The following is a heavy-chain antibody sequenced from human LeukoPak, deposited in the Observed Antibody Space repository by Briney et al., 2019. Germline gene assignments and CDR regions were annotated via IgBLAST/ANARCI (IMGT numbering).Heavy chain of an antibody. CDR2: IKQDGSEK. V-gene: IGHV3-7*01. CDR3: ARERTYYYDSSGYYSRYFDY. D-gene: IGHD3-22*01. J-gene: IGHJ4*02. Sequence: GGSLRLSCAASGFTFSSYWMSWVRQAPGKGLEWVANIKQDGSEKYYVDSVKGRFTISRDNAKNSLYLQMNSLRAEDTAVYYCARERTYYYDSSGYYSRYFDYWGQGTLVTVSS. CDR1: GFTFSSYW.